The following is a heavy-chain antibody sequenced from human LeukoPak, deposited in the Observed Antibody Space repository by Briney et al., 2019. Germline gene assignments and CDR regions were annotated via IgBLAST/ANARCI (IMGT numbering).Heavy chain of an antibody. Sequence: GGSLRLSCAASGFTFSSYAMHWVHQAPGKGLEWVAVISYDGSNKYYADSVKGRFTISRDNSKNTLYLQMNSLRAEDTAVYYCAREASGAFDYWGQGTLFTVSS. CDR1: GFTFSSYA. J-gene: IGHJ4*02. CDR2: ISYDGSNK. CDR3: AREASGAFDY. D-gene: IGHD4/OR15-4a*01. V-gene: IGHV3-30*04.